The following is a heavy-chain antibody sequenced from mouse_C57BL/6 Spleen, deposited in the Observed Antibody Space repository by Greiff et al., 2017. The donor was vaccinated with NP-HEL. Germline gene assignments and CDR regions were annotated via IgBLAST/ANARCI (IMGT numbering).Heavy chain of an antibody. J-gene: IGHJ4*01. CDR1: GYTFTSYW. D-gene: IGHD2-3*01. V-gene: IGHV1-59*01. CDR3: ASIYDGYYDYAMDY. CDR2: IDPSDSYT. Sequence: QVHVKQPGAELVRPGTSVKLSCKASGYTFTSYWMHWVKQRPGQGLEWIGVIDPSDSYTNYNQKFKGKATLTVDTSSSTAYMQLSSLTSEDSAVYYCASIYDGYYDYAMDYWGQGTSVTVSS.